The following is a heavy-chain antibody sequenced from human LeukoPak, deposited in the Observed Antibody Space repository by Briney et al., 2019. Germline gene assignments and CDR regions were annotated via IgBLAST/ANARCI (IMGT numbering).Heavy chain of an antibody. Sequence: ASVKVSCKASGYTFTGYYMHWVRQAPGQGLEWMGWINPNSGGTNYAQKFQGRVAMTRDTSISTAYMELSRLRSGDTAVYYCARGTAMVTHFDYWGQGTLVTVSS. CDR3: ARGTAMVTHFDY. V-gene: IGHV1-2*02. D-gene: IGHD5-18*01. CDR1: GYTFTGYY. CDR2: INPNSGGT. J-gene: IGHJ4*02.